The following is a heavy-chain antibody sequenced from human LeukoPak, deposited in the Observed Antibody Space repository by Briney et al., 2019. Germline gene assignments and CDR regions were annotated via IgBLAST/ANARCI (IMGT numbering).Heavy chain of an antibody. V-gene: IGHV3-30*04. J-gene: IGHJ6*04. D-gene: IGHD4-11*01. CDR2: ISYDGSNK. Sequence: GGSLRLSCAASGFTFSSYAMHWVRQAPGTGLEWVAVISYDGSNKYYADSVKGRFTISRDNSKNTLYLQMNSLRAEDTAVYYCARTRLTTQAYYYGMDVWGKGTTVTVSS. CDR3: ARTRLTTQAYYYGMDV. CDR1: GFTFSSYA.